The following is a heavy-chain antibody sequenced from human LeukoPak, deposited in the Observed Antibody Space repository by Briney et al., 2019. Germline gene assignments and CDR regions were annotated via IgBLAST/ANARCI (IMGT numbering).Heavy chain of an antibody. J-gene: IGHJ4*02. V-gene: IGHV4-31*03. CDR2: IYYSGST. D-gene: IGHD5-18*01. Sequence: PSETLSLTCTVSGGSISSGGYYWSWVRQHPGKGLEWIGYIYYSGSTYYNPSLKSRVTISEDTSKNQFSLKLSSVTAVDTAVYYCASRIDYSYGIDYWGQGTLVTVSS. CDR1: GGSISSGGYY. CDR3: ASRIDYSYGIDY.